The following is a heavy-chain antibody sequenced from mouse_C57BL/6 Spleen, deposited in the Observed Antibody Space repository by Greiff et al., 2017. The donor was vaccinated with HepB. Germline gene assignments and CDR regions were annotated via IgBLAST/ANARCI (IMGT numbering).Heavy chain of an antibody. CDR1: GYSFTGYY. J-gene: IGHJ1*03. V-gene: IGHV1-42*01. CDR2: INPSTGGT. CDR3: ARRSTGDV. Sequence: VQLKESGPELVKPGASVKISCKASGYSFTGYYMNWVKQSPEKSLEWIGEINPSTGGTTYNQKFKAKATLTVDKSSSTAYMQLKSLTSEDSAVYYCARRSTGDVWGTGTTVTVSS. D-gene: IGHD1-1*01.